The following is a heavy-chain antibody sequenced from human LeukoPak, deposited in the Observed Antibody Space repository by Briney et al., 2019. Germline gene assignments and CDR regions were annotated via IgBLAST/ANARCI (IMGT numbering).Heavy chain of an antibody. CDR2: IYYSGST. CDR1: GGSISRNSDY. J-gene: IGHJ4*02. D-gene: IGHD3-22*01. CDR3: ARTTYYYDSSGYFFDY. Sequence: SETLSLTCTVSGGSISRNSDYWGWIRQPPGKGLEWIGYIYYSGSTNYNPSLKSRVTISVDTSKNQFSLKLSSVTAADTAVYYCARTTYYYDSSGYFFDYWGQGTLVTVSS. V-gene: IGHV4-61*05.